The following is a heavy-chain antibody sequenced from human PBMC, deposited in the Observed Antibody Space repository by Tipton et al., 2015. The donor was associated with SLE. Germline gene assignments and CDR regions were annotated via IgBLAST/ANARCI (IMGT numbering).Heavy chain of an antibody. Sequence: TLSLTCTVSGGSISSGGYYWSWIRQHPGKGLEWIGYIYYSANTYYNPSLKSRVTISVDTSKNQFSLKLSSVTAADTAVYYCAKDESSGWLGGYWGQGTLVPVSS. CDR3: AKDESSGWLGGY. CDR1: GGSISSGGYY. J-gene: IGHJ4*02. V-gene: IGHV4-31*03. CDR2: IYYSANT. D-gene: IGHD6-19*01.